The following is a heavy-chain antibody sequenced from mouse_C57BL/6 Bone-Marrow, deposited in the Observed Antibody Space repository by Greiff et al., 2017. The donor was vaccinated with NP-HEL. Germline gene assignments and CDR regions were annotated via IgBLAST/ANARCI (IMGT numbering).Heavy chain of an antibody. CDR1: GYTFTSYW. V-gene: IGHV1-50*01. CDR2: IDPSDSYT. J-gene: IGHJ1*03. CDR3: ARPGYFDV. Sequence: VQLQQPGAELVKPGASVKLSCKASGYTFTSYWMQWVKQRPGQGLEWIGEIDPSDSYTNYNQKFKGKATLTVDTSSSTAYMQLSSLTSEDSAVYYGARPGYFDVWGTGTTVTVSS.